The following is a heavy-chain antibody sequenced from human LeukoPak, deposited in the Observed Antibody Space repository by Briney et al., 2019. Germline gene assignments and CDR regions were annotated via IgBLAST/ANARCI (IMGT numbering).Heavy chain of an antibody. CDR1: GYSFTSYW. CDR2: IYPGDSDT. CDR3: ARPHSSGWYVYLY. V-gene: IGHV5-51*01. D-gene: IGHD6-19*01. J-gene: IGHJ4*02. Sequence: GESLKISCKGSGYSFTSYWIGWVRQMPGKGLEGMGIIYPGDSDTRYSPSFQGQVTISAGKSISTAYLQWSSLKASDTAMYYCARPHSSGWYVYLYWGQGTLVTVSS.